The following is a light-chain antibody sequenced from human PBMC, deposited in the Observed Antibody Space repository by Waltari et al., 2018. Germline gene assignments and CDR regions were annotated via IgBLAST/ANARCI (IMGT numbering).Light chain of an antibody. Sequence: EIVLTQSPATLSVSPGERVILSCRASQNIAGNLAWYQQIPGQPPRLLIYAASNRATGIPDRFSGSGSGTDFSLTISALRSEDFAVYFCQQYNDWLPITFGQGTRLE. J-gene: IGKJ5*01. CDR3: QQYNDWLPIT. CDR2: AAS. CDR1: QNIAGN. V-gene: IGKV3D-15*01.